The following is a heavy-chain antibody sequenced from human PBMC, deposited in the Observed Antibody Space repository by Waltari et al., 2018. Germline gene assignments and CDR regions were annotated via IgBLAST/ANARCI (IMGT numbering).Heavy chain of an antibody. V-gene: IGHV3-30*01. J-gene: IGHJ4*02. Sequence: QVQLVESGGGVVQPGRSLRLSCAASGFTFSNYALHWVRQAPGKGLEWVAIISYDGNNKSYADSVKGRFTISRDNSKNTLYLQMNSLRAEDTAVYYCARTLTRITAVGMGGSVGYWGQGTLVTVSS. CDR2: ISYDGNNK. CDR1: GFTFSNYA. CDR3: ARTLTRITAVGMGGSVGY. D-gene: IGHD6-13*01.